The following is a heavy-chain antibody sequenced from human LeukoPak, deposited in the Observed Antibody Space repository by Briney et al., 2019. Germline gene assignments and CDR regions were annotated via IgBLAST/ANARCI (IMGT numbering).Heavy chain of an antibody. J-gene: IGHJ4*02. Sequence: GGSLRLSCAASGFTFSDHYMDWVRQAPGKGLEWVGRTKNKANSYNTEYAASVKGRFTISRDESKNSLYLQMNSLKTEDTAVYYCARWDSGSCSDWGQGTLVTVSS. CDR1: GFTFSDHY. D-gene: IGHD1-26*01. V-gene: IGHV3-72*01. CDR3: ARWDSGSCSD. CDR2: TKNKANSYNT.